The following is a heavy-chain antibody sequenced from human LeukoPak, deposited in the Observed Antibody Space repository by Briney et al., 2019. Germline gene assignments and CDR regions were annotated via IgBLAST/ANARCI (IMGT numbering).Heavy chain of an antibody. CDR1: GFTFSSYA. V-gene: IGHV3-23*01. Sequence: GGSLRLSCAASGFTFSSYAMSWVRQAPGKGLEWVSAISGSGGSTYYADSVKGRFTISRENSKNTLYLQMNSLRAEDTAVYYCAKVEYSSSSYTFHYYFDYWGQGTLVTVSS. CDR3: AKVEYSSSSYTFHYYFDY. D-gene: IGHD6-6*01. J-gene: IGHJ4*02. CDR2: ISGSGGST.